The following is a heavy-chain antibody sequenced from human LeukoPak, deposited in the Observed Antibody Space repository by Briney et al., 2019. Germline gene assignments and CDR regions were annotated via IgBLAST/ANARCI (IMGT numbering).Heavy chain of an antibody. CDR1: GFTFSSYA. CDR3: ARGNHIIAVAADENDY. CDR2: ISGSGGST. V-gene: IGHV3-23*01. D-gene: IGHD6-19*01. Sequence: PGGSLRLSCAASGFTFSSYAMSWVRQAPGKGLEWVSAISGSGGSTYYADSVKGRFTISRDNSKNTLYLQMNSLRAEDTAVYYCARGNHIIAVAADENDYWGQGTLVTVSS. J-gene: IGHJ4*02.